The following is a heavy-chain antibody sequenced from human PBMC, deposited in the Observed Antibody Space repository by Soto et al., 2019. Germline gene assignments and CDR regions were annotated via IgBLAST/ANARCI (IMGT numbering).Heavy chain of an antibody. V-gene: IGHV4-30-2*06. Sequence: SETLSLTCTLSVVSISSDDDTCTWLRQSPWKALEWIGYIYQSGTTYQNPSLQSRVTISVDKSKNQFSLKLTSVTAADTAVYYCARGDFATRGFHYYGLQVWGQGTTVNLS. J-gene: IGHJ6*01. CDR3: ARGDFATRGFHYYGLQV. CDR2: IYQSGTT. CDR1: VVSISSDDDT.